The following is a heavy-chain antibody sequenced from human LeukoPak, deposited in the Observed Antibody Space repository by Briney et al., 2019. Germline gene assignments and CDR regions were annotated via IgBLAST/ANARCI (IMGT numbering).Heavy chain of an antibody. V-gene: IGHV1-8*01. CDR1: GYTFTSYD. J-gene: IGHJ6*03. D-gene: IGHD6-6*01. CDR3: ARGRIAARPKDYYYYMDV. CDR2: MNPNSGNT. Sequence: GASVKVSCKASGYTFTSYDINWVRQATGQGLEWMGWMNPNSGNTGYAQKFQGRVTMTRNTSISTAYMELSSLRSEDTAVYYCARGRIAARPKDYYYYMDVWGKGTTVTVSS.